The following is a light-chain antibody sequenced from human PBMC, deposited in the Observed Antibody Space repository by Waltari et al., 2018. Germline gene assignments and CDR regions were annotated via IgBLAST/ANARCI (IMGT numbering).Light chain of an antibody. CDR3: QQYNNWRT. V-gene: IGKV3-15*01. J-gene: IGKJ2*01. CDR2: GAS. CDR1: QSISRN. Sequence: EVLMTQSPATLSVSPGERATLSCRASQSISRNLAWYQQKPGQAPRLLIYGASTRAPGIPARFSGSGSGTEFTLSISRLQSEDFAVYYCQQYNNWRTFGQGTKLEIK.